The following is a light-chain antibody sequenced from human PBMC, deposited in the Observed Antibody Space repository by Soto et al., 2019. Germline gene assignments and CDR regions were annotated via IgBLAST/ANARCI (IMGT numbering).Light chain of an antibody. CDR1: KSVSRN. J-gene: IGKJ4*01. CDR3: QQYNDWPPVT. V-gene: IGKV3-15*01. Sequence: EIVMTQSPATLSVSPGERATLTCRASKSVSRNLAWYQQKPGQAPRLLIHGASTRATGIPARFSGSGSGTEFTLTISSLQSEDFAVYFCQQYNDWPPVTFGGGTKVEIK. CDR2: GAS.